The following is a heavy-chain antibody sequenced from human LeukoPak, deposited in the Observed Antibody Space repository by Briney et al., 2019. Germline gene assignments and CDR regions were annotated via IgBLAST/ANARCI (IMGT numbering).Heavy chain of an antibody. CDR3: AKVDYDILTGYPGYFDY. CDR1: GFTFSSYA. Sequence: PGGSLRLSCAASGFTFSSYAMSWVRQAPGKGLEWVSAISGSGGSTYYADSVKGRFTISRDNSKNTLYLQMNSLRAEDTAVYYCAKVDYDILTGYPGYFDYWGQGTLVTVSS. CDR2: ISGSGGST. J-gene: IGHJ4*02. V-gene: IGHV3-23*01. D-gene: IGHD3-9*01.